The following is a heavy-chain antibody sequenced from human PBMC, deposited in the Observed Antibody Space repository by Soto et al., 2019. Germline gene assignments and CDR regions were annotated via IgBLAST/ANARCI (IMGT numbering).Heavy chain of an antibody. Sequence: TVSGGSVSSGDYFWSWIRQPPGKGLEWIGYTYDSGSSYYNPSLKSRVTMSVDTSKNQFSLKLRSVTAADTAMYYCAREKGYISGPKNFDSWGQGTLVTVSS. CDR2: TYDSGSS. J-gene: IGHJ4*02. V-gene: IGHV4-30-4*01. D-gene: IGHD5-12*01. CDR1: GGSVSSGDYF. CDR3: AREKGYISGPKNFDS.